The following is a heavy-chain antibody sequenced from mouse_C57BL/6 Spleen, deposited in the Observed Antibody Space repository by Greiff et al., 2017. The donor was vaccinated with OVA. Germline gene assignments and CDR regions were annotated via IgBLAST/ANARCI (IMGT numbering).Heavy chain of an antibody. Sequence: VQLQQSGPELVKPGASVKISCKASGYAFSSSWMNWVKQRPGKGLEWIGRIYPGDGDTNYNGKFKGKATLTADKSSSTASMQLSSLTSEDSAVYFWARPPAYYDEEGYFEVWGTGTTVTVSS. CDR2: IYPGDGDT. V-gene: IGHV1-82*01. CDR3: ARPPAYYDEEGYFEV. D-gene: IGHD2-10*01. J-gene: IGHJ1*03. CDR1: GYAFSSSW.